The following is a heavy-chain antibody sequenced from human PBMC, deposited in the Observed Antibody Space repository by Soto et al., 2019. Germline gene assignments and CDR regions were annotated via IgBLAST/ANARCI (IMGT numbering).Heavy chain of an antibody. D-gene: IGHD6-13*01. V-gene: IGHV4-31*03. CDR2: IYYSGST. Sequence: SETLSLTCTVAGGSISSGGYYWSWIRQHPGKGLEWIGYIYYSGSTYYNPSLKSRVTISVDTSKNQFSLKLSSVTAADTAVYYCAGAKKGITAGENWFDTLGQGTLVNVSS. CDR3: AGAKKGITAGENWFDT. CDR1: GGSISSGGYY. J-gene: IGHJ5*01.